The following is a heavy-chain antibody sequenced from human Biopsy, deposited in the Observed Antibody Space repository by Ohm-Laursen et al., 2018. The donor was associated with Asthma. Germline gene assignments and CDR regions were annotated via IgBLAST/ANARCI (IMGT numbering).Heavy chain of an antibody. Sequence: ATSVKVSCKASGYTVTRYAINWVRQAPGQGLEWMGWINTNTGNPTYAQGFTGRFVFSLDTSVNTAHLQISSLKAEDTAVYFCARIISYYDEMRDPFFDYWGQGTLVTVSS. V-gene: IGHV7-4-1*02. CDR1: GYTVTRYA. J-gene: IGHJ4*02. CDR3: ARIISYYDEMRDPFFDY. D-gene: IGHD3-16*01. CDR2: INTNTGNP.